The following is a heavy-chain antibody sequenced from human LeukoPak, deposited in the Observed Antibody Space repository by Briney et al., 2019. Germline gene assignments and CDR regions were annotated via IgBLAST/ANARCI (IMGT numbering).Heavy chain of an antibody. CDR3: ARETSESFET. J-gene: IGHJ5*02. D-gene: IGHD1-26*01. Sequence: ASVKVSCKSFGYTFTDNYIQWVRQAPRQGLEWMGWIHPNRGDANYGQKFQGRVTMTRDTSISTAYLELSRLTSDDTAVYYCARETSESFETWGQGTLVTVSS. CDR1: GYTFTDNY. CDR2: IHPNRGDA. V-gene: IGHV1-2*02.